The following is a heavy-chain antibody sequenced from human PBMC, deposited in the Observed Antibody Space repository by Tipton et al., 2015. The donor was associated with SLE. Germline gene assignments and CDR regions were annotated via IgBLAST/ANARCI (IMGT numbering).Heavy chain of an antibody. J-gene: IGHJ5*02. Sequence: GSLRLSCVGSGFTFANVGMNWVRQAPGKGLEWVGRLKTKSDSGAIDYAAPVKGRFIISRDESENTFFLQMNSLQKEDTAVYYCTTDSGFWNGYPFDHWGPGTMVTVSS. CDR2: LKTKSDSGAI. CDR1: GFTFANVG. D-gene: IGHD3-3*01. CDR3: TTDSGFWNGYPFDH. V-gene: IGHV3-15*05.